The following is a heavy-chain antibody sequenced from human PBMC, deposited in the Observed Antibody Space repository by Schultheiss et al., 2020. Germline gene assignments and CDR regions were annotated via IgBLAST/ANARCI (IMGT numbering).Heavy chain of an antibody. CDR3: ARGVYYDSSGYIREFDY. D-gene: IGHD3-22*01. Sequence: RGSLRLSCAASGFTFSDYYMSWIRQAPGKGLEWVSYISSSGSTIYYADSVKGRFTISRDNAKNSLYLQMNSLRAEDTAVYYCARGVYYDSSGYIREFDYWGPGNLGTVAS. CDR2: ISSSGSTI. J-gene: IGHJ4*02. V-gene: IGHV3-11*01. CDR1: GFTFSDYY.